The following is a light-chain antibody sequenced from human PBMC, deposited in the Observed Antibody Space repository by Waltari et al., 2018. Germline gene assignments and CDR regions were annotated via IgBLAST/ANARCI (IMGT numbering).Light chain of an antibody. Sequence: QSALTQPASVSGSPGQSITISCTGTSSDVGGYNYVSCYQQHPGKPPKLMIYDVSKRPSGVSNRFSGSKSGNTASLTISGLQAEDEADYYCSSYTSSGTLRVFGGGTKLTVL. CDR1: SSDVGGYNY. CDR2: DVS. V-gene: IGLV2-14*03. J-gene: IGLJ2*01. CDR3: SSYTSSGTLRV.